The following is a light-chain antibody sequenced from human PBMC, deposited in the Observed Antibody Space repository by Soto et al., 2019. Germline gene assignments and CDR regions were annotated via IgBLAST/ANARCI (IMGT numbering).Light chain of an antibody. CDR3: QQYNNYSPRT. V-gene: IGKV1-5*03. CDR2: KAS. Sequence: DIQMTQSPSTLSASVGDRVTITCRASQSSNWLAWYQQQPGKAPKLLIYKASSLESGVPSRFSGSRSGTEFNLTISSLQPDDFATYYCQQYNNYSPRTFGQGTKVEIK. CDR1: QSSNW. J-gene: IGKJ1*01.